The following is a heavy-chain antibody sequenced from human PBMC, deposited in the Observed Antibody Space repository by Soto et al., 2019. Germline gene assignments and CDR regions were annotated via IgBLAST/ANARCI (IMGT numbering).Heavy chain of an antibody. V-gene: IGHV4-61*06. J-gene: IGHJ5*02. Sequence: WSWIRRPPGKGLEWIGYVDFRGSNNYNPSLKSRVSISADMSKNQFSLKLSSVTAADTAVYYCARVTAAWGQGTLVTVSS. CDR2: VDFRGSN. CDR3: ARVTAA.